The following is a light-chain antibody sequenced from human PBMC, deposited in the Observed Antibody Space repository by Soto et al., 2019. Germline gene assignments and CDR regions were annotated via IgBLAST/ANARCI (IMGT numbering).Light chain of an antibody. Sequence: QSALTQPASVSGSPGQSITISCTGTSSDVGSYNLVSWYQQHPGKAPKLRIYEVSKRPSGVSNRFSGSKSGNMASLTISGLQAEDESDYYCCSYAGSSSYVFGTGTKLTVL. CDR3: CSYAGSSSYV. CDR2: EVS. CDR1: SSDVGSYNL. V-gene: IGLV2-23*02. J-gene: IGLJ1*01.